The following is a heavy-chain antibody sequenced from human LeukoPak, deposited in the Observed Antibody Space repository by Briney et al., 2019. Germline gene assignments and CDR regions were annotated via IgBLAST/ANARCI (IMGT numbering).Heavy chain of an antibody. J-gene: IGHJ4*02. CDR1: GGTFNNYA. V-gene: IGHV1-69*04. D-gene: IGHD3-10*01. CDR3: ARAITMVRGALYY. Sequence: GASVKVSCKASGGTFNNYAFTWVRQAPGQGLEWMGRIIPMLDIANNAQKFQGRLTITADKSTSIVYMELSSLRSEDTVMYYCARAITMVRGALYYWGQGTLVTVSS. CDR2: IIPMLDIA.